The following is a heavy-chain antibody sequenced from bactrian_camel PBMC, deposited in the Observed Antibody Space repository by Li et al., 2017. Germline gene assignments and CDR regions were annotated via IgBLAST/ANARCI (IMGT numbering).Heavy chain of an antibody. V-gene: IGHV3S40*01. CDR2: ITRDGGAT. D-gene: IGHD4*01. CDR1: GFTFSSYA. CDR3: SKTLQYYGEYDY. J-gene: IGHJ4*01. Sequence: VQLVESGGGLVQPGGSLRLSCAVSGFTFSSYAMNWVRQAPGKGLEWVSRITRDGGATYYADSVKGRFTISRDNAKNTLDLQMHSLKTEDTAMYYCSKTLQYYGEYDYWGQGTQVTVS.